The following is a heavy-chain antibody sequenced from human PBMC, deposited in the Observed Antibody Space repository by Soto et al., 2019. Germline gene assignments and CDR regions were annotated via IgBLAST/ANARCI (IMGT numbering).Heavy chain of an antibody. V-gene: IGHV3-23*01. Sequence: GGSLRLSXAASGFTFSSYAMSWVRQAPGKGLEWVSAISGSGGSTYYADSVKGRFTISRDNSKNTLYLQMNSLRAEDTAVYYCAKADIVVVVAATPFDYWGQGTLVTVSS. J-gene: IGHJ4*02. D-gene: IGHD2-15*01. CDR1: GFTFSSYA. CDR3: AKADIVVVVAATPFDY. CDR2: ISGSGGST.